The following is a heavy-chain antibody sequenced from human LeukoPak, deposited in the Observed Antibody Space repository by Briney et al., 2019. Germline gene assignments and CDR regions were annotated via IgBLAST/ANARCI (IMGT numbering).Heavy chain of an antibody. J-gene: IGHJ6*02. Sequence: ASVKVSCMASVYLFIGQFLHWVRQAPGQGVEWMGWINPNSGDAKFAHQFQGRVTGSRDTSISTVYMELSSLTSDDTAVYYCLRARSGMDVWGQGTAVTVSS. CDR2: INPNSGDA. V-gene: IGHV1-2*02. CDR1: VYLFIGQF. CDR3: LRARSGMDV.